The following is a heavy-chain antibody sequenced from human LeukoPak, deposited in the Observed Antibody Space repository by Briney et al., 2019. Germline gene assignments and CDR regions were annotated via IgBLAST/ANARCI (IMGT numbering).Heavy chain of an antibody. Sequence: SVKLSCKASGYTFTSYAISWVRQAPGHGLEWMGGIIPIFGTANYAQKFQGRVTITADKSTSTAYMELSSLRSEDTAVYYCARTEGRWKGYSDGQVGGYYYYMDVWGKGTTVTVSS. CDR2: IIPIFGTA. J-gene: IGHJ6*03. CDR3: ARTEGRWKGYSDGQVGGYYYYMDV. CDR1: GYTFTSYA. D-gene: IGHD5-18*01. V-gene: IGHV1-69*06.